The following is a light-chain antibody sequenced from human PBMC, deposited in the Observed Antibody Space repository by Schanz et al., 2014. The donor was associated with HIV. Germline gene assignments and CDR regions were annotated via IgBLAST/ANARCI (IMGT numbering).Light chain of an antibody. CDR2: DNN. V-gene: IGLV1-51*01. CDR3: GTWDHSLDSWV. J-gene: IGLJ3*02. Sequence: QSVLTQPPSVSAAPGQRVTISCSGSASNIGDNYVSWYQQFPGTAPKLLIYDNNERPSGIPDRFSGSKSGTSATLAIAGLQTGDEGDYFCGTWDHSLDSWVFGGGTKLTVL. CDR1: ASNIGDNY.